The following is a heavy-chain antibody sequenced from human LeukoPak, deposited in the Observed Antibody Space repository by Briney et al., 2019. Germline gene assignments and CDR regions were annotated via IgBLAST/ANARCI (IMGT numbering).Heavy chain of an antibody. V-gene: IGHV3-7*01. CDR3: LVTTRSRGFDY. CDR2: IRQDGSVQ. Sequence: QPGGSLRLSCAASGFTFSSYWMSWVRQAPGKGLEWVANIRQDGSVQNCVDSVKGRFTISRDNPKNSVYLQMSSLRAEDTAVYYCLVTTRSRGFDYWGQGTLVTVSS. J-gene: IGHJ4*02. CDR1: GFTFSSYW. D-gene: IGHD1/OR15-1a*01.